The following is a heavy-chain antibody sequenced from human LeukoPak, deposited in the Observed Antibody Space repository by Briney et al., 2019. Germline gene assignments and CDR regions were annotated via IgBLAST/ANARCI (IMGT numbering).Heavy chain of an antibody. J-gene: IGHJ6*02. CDR3: ARDAVDTANAV. CDR1: GFTFSSYW. Sequence: PGESLRLSCAASGFTFSSYWMHWVRQAPGKGLVWVSRINSDASSTSYADSVKGRFTISRDNAKNTLYLQMNSLRAEDTAVYYCARDAVDTANAVWGQGTTVTVSS. V-gene: IGHV3-74*01. D-gene: IGHD5-18*01. CDR2: INSDASST.